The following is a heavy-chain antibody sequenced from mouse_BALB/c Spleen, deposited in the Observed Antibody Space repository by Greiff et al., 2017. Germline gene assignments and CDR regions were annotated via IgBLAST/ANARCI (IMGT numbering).Heavy chain of an antibody. Sequence: EVQLKESGAELVRSGASVKLSCTASGFNIKDYYMHWVKQRPEQGLEWIGWIDPENGDTEYAPKFQGKATMTADTSSNTAYLQLSSLTSEDTAVYYCNGYYGSSYAHFDYWGQGTTLTVSS. CDR3: NGYYGSSYAHFDY. V-gene: IGHV14-4*02. D-gene: IGHD1-1*01. J-gene: IGHJ2*01. CDR1: GFNIKDYY. CDR2: IDPENGDT.